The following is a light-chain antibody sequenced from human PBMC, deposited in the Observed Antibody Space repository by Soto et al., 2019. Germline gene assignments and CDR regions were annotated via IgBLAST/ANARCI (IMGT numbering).Light chain of an antibody. J-gene: IGKJ1*01. CDR3: QQYVSSPVT. Sequence: EIVLTQSPGTLSLSPGERATLSCRASQSVSSSYLAWYQQKPGQAPRLVIYGASSRATGIPDRFSGSGSGTDFTLTISRLEPEDFAVYYCQQYVSSPVTFGQGTKVEIK. V-gene: IGKV3-20*01. CDR2: GAS. CDR1: QSVSSSY.